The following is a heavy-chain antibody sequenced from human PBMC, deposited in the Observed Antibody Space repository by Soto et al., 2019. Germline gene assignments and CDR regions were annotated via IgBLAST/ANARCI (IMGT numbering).Heavy chain of an antibody. D-gene: IGHD6-19*01. Sequence: KQSQTLSLTCAISGDSVSSNSAAWNWIRQSPSRGLEWLGRTYYRSKWYNDYAVSVKSRITINPDTSKNQFSLQLNSVTPEDTAVYYCARAVWQWPPNLYFDYWGQGTLVTVSS. CDR1: GDSVSSNSAA. CDR3: ARAVWQWPPNLYFDY. CDR2: TYYRSKWYN. V-gene: IGHV6-1*01. J-gene: IGHJ4*02.